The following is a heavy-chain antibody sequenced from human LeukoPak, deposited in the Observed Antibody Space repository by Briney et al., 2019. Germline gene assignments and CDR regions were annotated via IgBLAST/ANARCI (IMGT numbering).Heavy chain of an antibody. CDR1: GYTFTGYY. V-gene: IGHV1-2*02. D-gene: IGHD6-19*01. J-gene: IGHJ4*02. CDR3: ARGIAVAGIDY. CDR2: INPNSGAT. Sequence: ASVKVSCKASGYTFTGYYLHWVRQAPGQGLEWMGWINPNSGATNYAQKFQGRVTMTRDASISTAYTELSSLRFDDTAVYYCARGIAVAGIDYWGQGTLVTVSS.